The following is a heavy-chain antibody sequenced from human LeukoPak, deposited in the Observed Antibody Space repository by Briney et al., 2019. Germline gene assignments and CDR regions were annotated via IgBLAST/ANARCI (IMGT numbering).Heavy chain of an antibody. CDR3: ARDRGSGWHRAFDI. D-gene: IGHD6-19*01. CDR1: GFTFSSYD. CDR2: IGAAGDT. Sequence: PGGSLRLSCAASGFTFSSYDMHWVRQATGKGLEWVSAIGAAGDTYYPGSVKGRFTISRENAKNSLYLQMNSLRAGDTAVYYCARDRGSGWHRAFDIWGQGTMVTVSS. J-gene: IGHJ3*02. V-gene: IGHV3-13*04.